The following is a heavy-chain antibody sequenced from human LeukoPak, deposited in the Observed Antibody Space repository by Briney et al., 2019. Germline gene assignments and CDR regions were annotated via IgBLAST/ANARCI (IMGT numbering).Heavy chain of an antibody. D-gene: IGHD6-13*01. Sequence: GGSLRLSCSASGFTFSTYWMSWVRQATGKGLEWVAVIWYDGSNKYYADSVKGRFTISRDNSKNTLYLQMNSLRAEDTAVYYCAREREQQLHDYWGQGTLVTVSS. V-gene: IGHV3-33*08. CDR1: GFTFSTYW. CDR3: AREREQQLHDY. J-gene: IGHJ4*02. CDR2: IWYDGSNK.